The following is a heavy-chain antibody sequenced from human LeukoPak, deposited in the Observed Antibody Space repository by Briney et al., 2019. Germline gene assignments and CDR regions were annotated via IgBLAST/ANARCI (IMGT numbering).Heavy chain of an antibody. Sequence: GGSLRRSCAASGFTFSSYSMNWVRQAPGKGLEWVSYISSSSSTIYYADSVKGRFTISRDNAKNSLYLQMNSLRAEDTAVYYCARSLYGGSSGSLSDAFDIWGQGTMVTVSS. CDR3: ARSLYGGSSGSLSDAFDI. CDR2: ISSSSSTI. CDR1: GFTFSSYS. J-gene: IGHJ3*02. V-gene: IGHV3-48*04. D-gene: IGHD3-22*01.